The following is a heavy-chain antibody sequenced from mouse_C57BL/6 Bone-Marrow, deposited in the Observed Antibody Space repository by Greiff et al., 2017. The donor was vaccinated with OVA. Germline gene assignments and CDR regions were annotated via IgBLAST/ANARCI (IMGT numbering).Heavy chain of an antibody. V-gene: IGHV1-22*01. Sequence: EVHLQESGPELVKPGASVKMSCKASGYTFTDYNMHWVKQSHGKSLAWIGYINPNNGGTSYNQKFKGKATLTVNKSSSTAYMELRSLTSEESAVYYCARKGDYDYGYWYFDVWGTGTTVTVSS. CDR3: ARKGDYDYGYWYFDV. J-gene: IGHJ1*03. CDR1: GYTFTDYN. CDR2: INPNNGGT. D-gene: IGHD2-4*01.